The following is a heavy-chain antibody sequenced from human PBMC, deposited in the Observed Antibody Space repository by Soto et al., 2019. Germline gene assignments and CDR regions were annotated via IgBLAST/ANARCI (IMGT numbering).Heavy chain of an antibody. CDR3: ARASGGVVPAAMLDYYYYGMDV. D-gene: IGHD2-2*01. V-gene: IGHV1-69*06. CDR2: IIPIFGTA. J-gene: IGHJ6*02. CDR1: GGTFNSYG. Sequence: GASVKVSCKASGGTFNSYGISWVRQAPGQGLEWMGGIIPIFGTANYAQKFQGRVTITADKSTSTAYMELSSLRSEDTAVYYCARASGGVVPAAMLDYYYYGMDVWGQGTTVTVSS.